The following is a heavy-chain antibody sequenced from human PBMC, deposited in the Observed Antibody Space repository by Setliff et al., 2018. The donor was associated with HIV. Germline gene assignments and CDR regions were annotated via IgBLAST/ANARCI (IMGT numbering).Heavy chain of an antibody. V-gene: IGHV3-21*04. J-gene: IGHJ4*02. CDR1: GFTFSSYS. D-gene: IGHD1-26*01. CDR2: ISSSSAYI. CDR3: AREGNSGHGGQIEFDY. Sequence: GGSLRLSCLASGFTFSSYSMNWVRQAPGKGLEWISSISSSSAYIYYADSVKGRFTISRDNANNSLYLQVNSLRSDDTALYYCAREGNSGHGGQIEFDYWGQGTLVTVSS.